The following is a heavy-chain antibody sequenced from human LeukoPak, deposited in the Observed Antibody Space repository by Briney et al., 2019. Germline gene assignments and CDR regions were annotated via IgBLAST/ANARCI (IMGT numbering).Heavy chain of an antibody. J-gene: IGHJ4*02. CDR3: ARDLPTYYYGSGSYYDY. V-gene: IGHV4-34*01. D-gene: IGHD3-10*01. CDR1: GGSFSGYY. CDR2: INHSGST. Sequence: PSETLSLTCAVYGGSFSGYYWSWIRQPPGKGLEWIGEINHSGSTNYNPSLKSRVTISVDTSKNQFSLKLSSVTAADTAVYYCARDLPTYYYGSGSYYDYWGQGTLVTVSS.